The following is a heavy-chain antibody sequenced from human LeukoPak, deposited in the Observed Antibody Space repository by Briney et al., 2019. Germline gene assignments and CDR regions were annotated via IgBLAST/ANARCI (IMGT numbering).Heavy chain of an antibody. CDR2: IKSNTDGGTA. D-gene: IGHD3-22*01. J-gene: IGHJ4*02. V-gene: IGHV3-15*01. CDR1: GFTISNCG. CDR3: YPDFLYYDRSAYYLDY. Sequence: GGSLRLSCAASGFTISNCGMSWVRQAPGKGLEWIGRIKSNTDGGTADYATAVKGRFTLARDDSKNTLYLQMNRLKTEDTAVYYCYPDFLYYDRSAYYLDYWGQGTLVTVSS.